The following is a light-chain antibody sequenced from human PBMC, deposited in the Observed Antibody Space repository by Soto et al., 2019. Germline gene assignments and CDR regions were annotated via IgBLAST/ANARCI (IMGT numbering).Light chain of an antibody. CDR3: QAKT. V-gene: IGKV3-20*01. CDR2: GAS. J-gene: IGKJ1*01. CDR1: QSVSSSY. Sequence: EIVLTQSPGTRSWSPWERATLSCRASQSVSSSYLAWYQQKPGQAPRLLIYGASSRATGIPDRFSGSGSETDFTLTIRRLEPEDFAVYYCQAKTFGQGTKVDIK.